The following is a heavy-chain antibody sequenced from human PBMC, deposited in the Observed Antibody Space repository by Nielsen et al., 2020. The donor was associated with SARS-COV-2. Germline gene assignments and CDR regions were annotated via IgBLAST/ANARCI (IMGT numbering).Heavy chain of an antibody. J-gene: IGHJ4*02. CDR1: GGSFSGYY. CDR2: INHSGST. V-gene: IGHV4-34*01. CDR3: ARGFRVTGFDY. D-gene: IGHD1-14*01. Sequence: SETLSLTCAVYGGSFSGYYWSWIRQPPGKGLEWIGEINHSGSTNYNPSLKSRVTISVDTSKNQFSLMLSSVTAADTAVYYCARGFRVTGFDYWGQGTLVTVSS.